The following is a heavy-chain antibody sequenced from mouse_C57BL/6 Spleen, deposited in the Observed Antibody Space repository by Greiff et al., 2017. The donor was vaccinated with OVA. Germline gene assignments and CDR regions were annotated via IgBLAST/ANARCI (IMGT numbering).Heavy chain of an antibody. D-gene: IGHD1-1*01. V-gene: IGHV14-3*01. CDR1: GFNIKNTY. Sequence: VQLKQSVAELVRPGASVKLSCTASGFNIKNTYMHWVKQRPEQGLEWIGRIDPANGNTKYAPKFQGKATITADTSSNTAYLQLSSLTSEDTAIYYCAGVYYGSSHPLMDYWGQGTSVTVSS. J-gene: IGHJ4*01. CDR3: AGVYYGSSHPLMDY. CDR2: IDPANGNT.